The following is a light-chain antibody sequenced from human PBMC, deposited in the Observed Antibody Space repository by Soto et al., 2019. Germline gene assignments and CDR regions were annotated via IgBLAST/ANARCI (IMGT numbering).Light chain of an antibody. CDR1: QSVSSN. Sequence: EIVMTQSPATLSVSPGERATLSCRASQSVSSNLAWYQQKPGQAPRLLIYGASSRATGIPDRFSGSGSGTDFTLTISRLEPEDFAVYYCQQYGGSPQTFGRGTKVDI. CDR3: QQYGGSPQT. V-gene: IGKV3-20*01. CDR2: GAS. J-gene: IGKJ1*01.